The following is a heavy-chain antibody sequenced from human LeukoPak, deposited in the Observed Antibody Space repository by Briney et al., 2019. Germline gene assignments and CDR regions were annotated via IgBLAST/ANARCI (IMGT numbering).Heavy chain of an antibody. J-gene: IGHJ4*02. CDR1: GGSISNYY. V-gene: IGHV4-59*12. CDR2: IHYSGST. D-gene: IGHD6-19*01. Sequence: PSETLSLNCSVAGGSISNYYWSWIRQPPGKGLQWIGYIHYSGSTNYNSSLKSRVTISVATSKNPFSLKLSSVTAADTAVYYCARVSGSSGWYSFDYWGQGTLVTVSS. CDR3: ARVSGSSGWYSFDY.